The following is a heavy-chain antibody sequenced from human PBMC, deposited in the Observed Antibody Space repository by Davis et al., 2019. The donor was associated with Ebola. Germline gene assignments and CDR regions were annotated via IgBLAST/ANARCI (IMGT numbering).Heavy chain of an antibody. CDR3: ATDRNWDFDY. V-gene: IGHV3-64*02. D-gene: IGHD7-27*01. Sequence: GESLKISCAASGFTFMSYIMHWVRQAPGKGLEYVSAINSNGDSTYYADSLKGRFTISRDNSKDTLYLQMGSLRAEDTAVYYCATDRNWDFDYWGQGTLVTVSS. CDR1: GFTFMSYI. CDR2: INSNGDST. J-gene: IGHJ4*02.